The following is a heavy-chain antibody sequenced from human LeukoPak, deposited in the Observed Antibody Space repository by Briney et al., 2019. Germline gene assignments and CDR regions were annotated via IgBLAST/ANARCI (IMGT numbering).Heavy chain of an antibody. CDR3: ARKETGNYFDF. CDR2: INPNTDDT. J-gene: IGHJ4*02. V-gene: IGHV1-2*02. D-gene: IGHD3-10*01. CDR1: GYSFTDYY. Sequence: ASVKVSCKTSGYSFTDYYMHWVRQAPGHGLEWMGWINPNTDDTNSAQKFQGRVTMTRDTSISTVYMELFRLTSDDTAVYYCARKETGNYFDFWGQGTLVTVST.